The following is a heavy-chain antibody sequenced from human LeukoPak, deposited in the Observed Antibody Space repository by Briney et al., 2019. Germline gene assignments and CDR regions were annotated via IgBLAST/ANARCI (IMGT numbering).Heavy chain of an antibody. D-gene: IGHD3-10*01. CDR2: IYHSGST. CDR3: ARVPTYYYGSGSLYYFDY. Sequence: SETLSLTCTVSGYSISSGYYWGWIRQPPGKGLEWIGSIYHSGSTYYNPSLKSRVTISVDTSKNQFSLKLSSVTAADTAVYYCARVPTYYYGSGSLYYFDYWGQGTLVTVSS. V-gene: IGHV4-38-2*02. J-gene: IGHJ4*02. CDR1: GYSISSGYY.